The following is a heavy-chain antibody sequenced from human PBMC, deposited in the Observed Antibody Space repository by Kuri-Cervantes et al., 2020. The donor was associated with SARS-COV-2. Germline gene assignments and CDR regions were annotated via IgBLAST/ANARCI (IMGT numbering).Heavy chain of an antibody. Sequence: ESLKISCTVSGGSISSSSYYWGWIRQPPGKGLEWIGSIYYSGSTYYNPSLKSRVTISVDTSKNQFSLKLCSVTAADTAVYYCARPKSNSRYGIGAFDIWGQGTMVTVSS. D-gene: IGHD5-24*01. CDR2: IYYSGST. J-gene: IGHJ3*02. CDR1: GGSISSSSYY. CDR3: ARPKSNSRYGIGAFDI. V-gene: IGHV4-39*01.